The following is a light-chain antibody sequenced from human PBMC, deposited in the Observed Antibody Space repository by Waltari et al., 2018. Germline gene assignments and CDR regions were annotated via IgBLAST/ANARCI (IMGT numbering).Light chain of an antibody. J-gene: IGKJ3*01. CDR2: TVS. V-gene: IGKV1-39*01. CDR1: QNITRY. Sequence: DIQMTQSPSSLSASVGDRVTIGCRATQNITRYLNWYQRKPGKAPNLLIHTVSKLHSGVPSRFSGSGSGTDFTLAISSLQPEDFASYYCQQSYDYPFTFGPGTTVDLK. CDR3: QQSYDYPFT.